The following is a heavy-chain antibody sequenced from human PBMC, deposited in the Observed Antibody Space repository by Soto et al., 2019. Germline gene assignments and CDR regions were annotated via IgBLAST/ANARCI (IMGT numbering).Heavy chain of an antibody. V-gene: IGHV1-18*01. D-gene: IGHD5-12*01. CDR2: ISTYSGDT. CDR3: ARHHGPTTSENWFDP. J-gene: IGHJ5*02. Sequence: ASVKVSCNASGYTFFTYDISWVRQAPGQGLEWMGWISTYSGDTKYAQKFQGRVTMTTDTSTTTAYLELRSLRSDDTAVYYCARHHGPTTSENWFDPWGQGTLVTVSS. CDR1: GYTFFTYD.